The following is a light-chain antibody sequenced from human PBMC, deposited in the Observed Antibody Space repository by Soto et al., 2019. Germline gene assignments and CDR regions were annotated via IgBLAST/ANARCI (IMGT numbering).Light chain of an antibody. Sequence: EVVLTQSPGNLSLAPGERPTLSCRASQSVSNNYLAWYQQKPGQAPRILIYGASNRATGIPDRFSGSGSGTDFTLTISRLEPEDFAVYYCQQYGSSGTLGQGTKVDI. CDR3: QQYGSSGT. CDR2: GAS. V-gene: IGKV3-20*01. CDR1: QSVSNNY. J-gene: IGKJ1*01.